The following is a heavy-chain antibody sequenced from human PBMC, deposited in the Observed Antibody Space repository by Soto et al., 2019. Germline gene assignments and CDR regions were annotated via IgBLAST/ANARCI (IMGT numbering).Heavy chain of an antibody. CDR3: ARLGVSSGHDSPEFDS. V-gene: IGHV1-18*01. CDR2: ISGFNGNT. CDR1: GYTFNFYG. J-gene: IGHJ4*02. Sequence: ASVKVSCKASGYTFNFYGITWVRQAPGQGLEWMGWISGFNGNTNYAADLQGRVTMTTDTSTSTAYMELRGLRSDDTAVYYCARLGVSSGHDSPEFDSWGQGTLVTVYS. D-gene: IGHD2-15*01.